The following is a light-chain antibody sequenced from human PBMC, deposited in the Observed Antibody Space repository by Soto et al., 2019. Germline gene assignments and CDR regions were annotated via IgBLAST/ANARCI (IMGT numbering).Light chain of an antibody. CDR3: SSYAGSNNFV. V-gene: IGLV2-8*01. CDR2: EVS. J-gene: IGLJ1*01. Sequence: QSVLTQPPSASGSPGQSVTISCTGTSSDIGDYIYVSWYQQHPGKAPKLMISEVSRRPSGVPERFSGSKSGNTASLTVSGLQADDEANYYSSSYAGSNNFVFGTGTKVTVL. CDR1: SSDIGDYIY.